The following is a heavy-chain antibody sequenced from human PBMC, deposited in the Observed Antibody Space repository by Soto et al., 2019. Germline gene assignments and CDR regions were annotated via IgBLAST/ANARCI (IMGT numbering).Heavy chain of an antibody. CDR1: GFTFSDYY. D-gene: IGHD2-15*01. CDR3: ARGLSRRILNYLDP. Sequence: GGSLRLSCAASGFTFSDYYMTWLRQAPGKGPECISYISFGSSFTNYADSVEGRFTISRDNAKNTLYLQMNSLRVEDTAVYYCARGLSRRILNYLDPWGQGALVTVSS. V-gene: IGHV3-11*06. J-gene: IGHJ5*02. CDR2: ISFGSSFT.